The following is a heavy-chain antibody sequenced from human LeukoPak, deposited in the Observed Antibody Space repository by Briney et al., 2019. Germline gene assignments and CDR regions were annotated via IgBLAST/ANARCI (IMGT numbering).Heavy chain of an antibody. CDR3: ARDAFWFGELLYQYYFDY. J-gene: IGHJ4*02. CDR2: ISYDGSNK. Sequence: PGGSLRLSCAASGFTFSSYAMHWVRQAPGKGLEWVAVISYDGSNKYYADSVKGRFTISRDNSKNTLYLQMNSLRAEDTAVYYCARDAFWFGELLYQYYFDYWGQGTLVTVSS. V-gene: IGHV3-30-3*01. CDR1: GFTFSSYA. D-gene: IGHD3-10*01.